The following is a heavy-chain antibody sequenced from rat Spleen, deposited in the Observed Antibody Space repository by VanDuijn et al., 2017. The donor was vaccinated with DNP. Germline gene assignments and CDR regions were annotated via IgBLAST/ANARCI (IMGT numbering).Heavy chain of an antibody. Sequence: EVQLVESGGGLVQPGRSLKLSCAASGFTFSNYYMAWVRQAPKKGLEWVATIFTSGNRAFYPDSVEGRFTISRDNAKSRLYLQMNSLKSEDTATYYCAGQGANLPFDYWGQGVMVTVPS. CDR1: GFTFSNYY. V-gene: IGHV5-7*01. CDR3: AGQGANLPFDY. D-gene: IGHD5-1*01. J-gene: IGHJ2*01. CDR2: IFTSGNRA.